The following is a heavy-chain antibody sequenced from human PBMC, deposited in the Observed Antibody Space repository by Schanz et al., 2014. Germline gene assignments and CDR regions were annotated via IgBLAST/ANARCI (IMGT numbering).Heavy chain of an antibody. Sequence: QVQLVESGGGVVQPGRSLRLSCAASGFTFSTHAMHWVRQAPGKRLEWVALVSSDGNNDYYTDSVKGRFTISRDNSRDTGYLQMNSLRADDTAMYYCARWFLIRGVILDSWGQGTLVTVSS. CDR3: ARWFLIRGVILDS. CDR2: VSSDGNND. D-gene: IGHD3-10*01. CDR1: GFTFSTHA. V-gene: IGHV3-30*03. J-gene: IGHJ4*02.